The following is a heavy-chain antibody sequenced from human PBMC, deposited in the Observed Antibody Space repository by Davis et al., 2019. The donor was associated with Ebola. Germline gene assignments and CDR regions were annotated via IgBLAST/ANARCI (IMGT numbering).Heavy chain of an antibody. V-gene: IGHV1-2*04. J-gene: IGHJ4*02. D-gene: IGHD3-10*01. CDR2: INPNSGGT. Sequence: AASVKVSCKASGYTFTGYYMHWVRQAPGQGLEWMGWINPNSGGTNYAQKFQGWVTMTRDTSISTAYMELSSLRSEDTAVYYCARGITMVRGVTPFDYWGQGTLVTVSS. CDR1: GYTFTGYY. CDR3: ARGITMVRGVTPFDY.